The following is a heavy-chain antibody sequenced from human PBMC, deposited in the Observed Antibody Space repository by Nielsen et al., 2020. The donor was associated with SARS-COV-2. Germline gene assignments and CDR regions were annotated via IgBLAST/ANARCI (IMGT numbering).Heavy chain of an antibody. D-gene: IGHD3-10*01. Sequence: GESLKISCAASGFTFSSYAMHWVRQAPGKGLEWVAVISYDGSNKYYADSVKGRFTISRDNSKNTLYLQMNSLRAEDTAVYYCARDPGYYYMDVWGKGTTVTVSS. V-gene: IGHV3-30-3*01. CDR1: GFTFSSYA. CDR2: ISYDGSNK. J-gene: IGHJ6*03. CDR3: ARDPGYYYMDV.